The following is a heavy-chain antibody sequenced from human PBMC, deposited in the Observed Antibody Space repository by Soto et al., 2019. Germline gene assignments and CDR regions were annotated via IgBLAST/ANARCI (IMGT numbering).Heavy chain of an antibody. D-gene: IGHD6-13*01. Sequence: EGSLRLSCSGSPFTVSSFGMHWVRQAPGKGLEHVSTLSSNGIGTYYADSVKGRFTFSRDTSKNTLYLQMSSLRTEDTAVYYCVKDMGQAAVGIRYPYGLDVWGLGTTVTVSS. J-gene: IGHJ6*02. CDR3: VKDMGQAAVGIRYPYGLDV. V-gene: IGHV3-64D*06. CDR2: LSSNGIGT. CDR1: PFTVSSFG.